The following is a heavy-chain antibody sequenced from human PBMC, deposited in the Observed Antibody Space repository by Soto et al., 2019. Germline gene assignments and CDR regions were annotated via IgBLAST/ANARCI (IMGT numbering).Heavy chain of an antibody. CDR1: GYTFTSYD. Sequence: GASVKVSCKASGYTFTSYDISWVRQAPGQGLEWMGWISAYNGNTNYAQKLQGRVTMTTDTSTSTAYMELRSLRSDDTAVYYCARAYSSPLLVGPPPNGSWFDPWGQGTLVTVSS. D-gene: IGHD6-13*01. CDR3: ARAYSSPLLVGPPPNGSWFDP. J-gene: IGHJ5*02. CDR2: ISAYNGNT. V-gene: IGHV1-18*01.